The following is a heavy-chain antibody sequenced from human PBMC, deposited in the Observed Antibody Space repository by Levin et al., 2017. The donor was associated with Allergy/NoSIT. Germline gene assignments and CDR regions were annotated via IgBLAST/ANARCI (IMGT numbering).Heavy chain of an antibody. D-gene: IGHD6-13*01. J-gene: IGHJ6*03. V-gene: IGHV1-46*01. CDR3: ARCAAAGTGGPDYYYDYMDV. CDR1: GYTFTNYY. CDR2: INPSGGSI. Sequence: GASVKVSCKASGYTFTNYYMHWVRQAPGQGLEWVGIINPSGGSIRYAQKFQGRVTMTRDTSTSTVYMELSSLRSEDTAVYYCARCAAAGTGGPDYYYDYMDVWGKGTTVTVSS.